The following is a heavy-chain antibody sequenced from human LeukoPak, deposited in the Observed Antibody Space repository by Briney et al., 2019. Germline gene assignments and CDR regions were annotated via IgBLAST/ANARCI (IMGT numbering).Heavy chain of an antibody. CDR2: INHSGST. D-gene: IGHD3-10*01. CDR1: GGSFSGYY. J-gene: IGHJ6*03. Sequence: SETLSLTCAVYGGSFSGYYWSWIRQPPGKGLEWIGEINHSGSTNYNPSLKSRVTISVGTSKNQFSLKLSSVTAADTAVYYCARGRGSGSYYYYYYYMDVWGKGTTVTVSS. V-gene: IGHV4-34*01. CDR3: ARGRGSGSYYYYYYYMDV.